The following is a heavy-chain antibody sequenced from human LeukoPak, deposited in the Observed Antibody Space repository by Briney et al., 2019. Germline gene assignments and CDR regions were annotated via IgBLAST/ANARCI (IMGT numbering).Heavy chain of an antibody. CDR2: IKQDGSEK. CDR1: GFTFSSYW. Sequence: GGSLRLSCAASGFTFSSYWMSWVRQAPGKGLEWVANIKQDGSEKYYVGSVKGRFTISRDNAKNSLYLQMNSLRAEDTAVFYCARDSGYNAFDIWGQGTMVTVSS. J-gene: IGHJ3*02. CDR3: ARDSGYNAFDI. V-gene: IGHV3-7*01. D-gene: IGHD5-12*01.